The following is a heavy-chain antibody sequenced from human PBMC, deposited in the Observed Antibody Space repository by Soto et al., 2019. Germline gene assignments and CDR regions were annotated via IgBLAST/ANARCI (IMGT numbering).Heavy chain of an antibody. J-gene: IGHJ5*02. Sequence: QVQLQESGPGLVKPSQTLSLTCTVSGGSISSGGYYWSWIRQHPGNVLEWIGYIYYSGSTYYNPSLKSRVTISVDTSKNQFSLKLSSVTAADTAVYYCAREKWLPKGNWFDPWGQGTLVTVSS. CDR2: IYYSGST. V-gene: IGHV4-31*03. CDR1: GGSISSGGYY. D-gene: IGHD5-12*01. CDR3: AREKWLPKGNWFDP.